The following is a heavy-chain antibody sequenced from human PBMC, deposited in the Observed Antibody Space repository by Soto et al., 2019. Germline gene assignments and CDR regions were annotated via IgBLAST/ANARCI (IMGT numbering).Heavy chain of an antibody. Sequence: EVQLVESGGGLVKPWGSLRLSCTASGFIFSNARMSWVRQAPGKGLEWVGRIKSKIDGATTDYAAPVKGRFTISRDDSKNRQYLQINRLKTEDTAVYYCTTPDGGRLWLGEFPQSARVDVWAQGNTVTVSS. J-gene: IGHJ6*01. V-gene: IGHV3-15*01. CDR1: GFIFSNAR. D-gene: IGHD3-10*01. CDR2: IKSKIDGATT. CDR3: TTPDGGRLWLGEFPQSARVDV.